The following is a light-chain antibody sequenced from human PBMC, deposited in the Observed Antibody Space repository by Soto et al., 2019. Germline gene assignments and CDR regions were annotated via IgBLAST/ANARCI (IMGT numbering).Light chain of an antibody. CDR2: DAS. V-gene: IGKV1-5*01. J-gene: IGKJ4*01. Sequence: DIQMTQSPSTLSASVGDRVTITCRASQSISSWLAWYQQRPGRAPEVLIYDASSLESGVPSRFSGSGSGTEFTLTISSLQPDDFATDYCQQYNSYPVTFGGGTKVDIK. CDR1: QSISSW. CDR3: QQYNSYPVT.